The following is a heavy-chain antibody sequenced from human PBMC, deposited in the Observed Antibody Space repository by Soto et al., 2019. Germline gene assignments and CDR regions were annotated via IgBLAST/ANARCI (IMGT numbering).Heavy chain of an antibody. J-gene: IGHJ4*02. Sequence: QVQLVESGGGVVQPGRSLRLSCAASGFTFSSYGMHWVRQAPGKGLEWVAIISYDGNYKHHADSVKGRFTISRDNSKNTMYLQMSSLTAEDTAVYYWGHESTYYYDSTFDYWGQGTLVIVSA. CDR3: GHESTYYYDSTFDY. CDR2: ISYDGNYK. D-gene: IGHD3-22*01. V-gene: IGHV3-30*18. CDR1: GFTFSSYG.